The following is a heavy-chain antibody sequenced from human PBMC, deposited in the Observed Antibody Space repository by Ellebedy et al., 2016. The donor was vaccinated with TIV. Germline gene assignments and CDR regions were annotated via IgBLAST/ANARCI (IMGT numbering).Heavy chain of an antibody. D-gene: IGHD3-22*01. CDR1: GGSISTGDW. CDR2: IYHSGST. V-gene: IGHV4-4*02. J-gene: IGHJ4*02. CDR3: ARAPGDYSDSRGYFYT. Sequence: SETLSLTCAVSGGSISTGDWWSWVRQPPGKGLEWIGEIYHSGSTTYNPSLNSRLTILVDKSKNHFSLRLSSVTAADTAVYFCARAPGDYSDSRGYFYTWGQGTLVTVSS.